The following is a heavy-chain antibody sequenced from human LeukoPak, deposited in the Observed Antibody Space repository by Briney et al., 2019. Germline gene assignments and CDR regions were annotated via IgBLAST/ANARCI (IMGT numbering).Heavy chain of an antibody. CDR2: IYSGGST. V-gene: IGHV3-53*01. D-gene: IGHD4/OR15-4a*01. CDR3: ARIPKTMYFDY. Sequence: GGSLRLSCAASGFTFSGYWMSWVRQAPGKGLEWVSVIYSGGSTDYADSVKGRFTISRDNSENTLHLQMNSLRAEDTAVYYCARIPKTMYFDYWGQGTLVTVSS. CDR1: GFTFSGYW. J-gene: IGHJ4*02.